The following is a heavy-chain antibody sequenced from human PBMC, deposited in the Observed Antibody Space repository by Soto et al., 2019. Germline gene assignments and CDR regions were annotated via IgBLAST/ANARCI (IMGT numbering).Heavy chain of an antibody. V-gene: IGHV4-39*01. CDR3: ARQTAVMIAEVAFDI. Sequence: QLQLQESGPGLVKASETLSLTCTVSGGXIXXXXXXXXXXXXXXXXXLXCIGSIYYSGSTYYNPSLKSRVTIYVDPSKNQYSLKLSSVTAADTSFYYCARQTAVMIAEVAFDIWGQGTMVSVSS. CDR1: GGXIXXXXXX. J-gene: IGHJ3*02. CDR2: IYYSGST. D-gene: IGHD2-15*01.